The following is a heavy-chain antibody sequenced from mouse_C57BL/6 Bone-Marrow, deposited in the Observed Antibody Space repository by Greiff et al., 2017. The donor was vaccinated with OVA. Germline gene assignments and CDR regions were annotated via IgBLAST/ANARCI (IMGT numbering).Heavy chain of an antibody. CDR2: IDPSDSET. CDR1: GYTFTSYW. CDR3: ARCGTPLDY. V-gene: IGHV1-52*01. J-gene: IGHJ2*01. D-gene: IGHD1-1*02. Sequence: QVHVKQPGAELVRPGSSVKLSCKASGYTFTSYWMHWVKQRPIQGLEWIGNIDPSDSETHYNQKFKDKATLTVDKSSSTAYMQLSSLTSEDSAVYYCARCGTPLDYWGQGTTLTVSS.